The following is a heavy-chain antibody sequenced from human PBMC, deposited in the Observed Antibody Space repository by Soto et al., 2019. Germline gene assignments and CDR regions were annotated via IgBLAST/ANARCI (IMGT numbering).Heavy chain of an antibody. Sequence: ASVKVSCKASGYTFTSYGISWVRQAPGQGLEWMGWISAINGTANYAQKLQGRVTMTADESTSTAYMELSSLRSEDTAVYYCARDPSDYYYDSSGYFRDAFDIWGQGTMVTVSS. CDR2: ISAINGTA. CDR3: ARDPSDYYYDSSGYFRDAFDI. J-gene: IGHJ3*02. D-gene: IGHD3-22*01. CDR1: GYTFTSYG. V-gene: IGHV1-18*01.